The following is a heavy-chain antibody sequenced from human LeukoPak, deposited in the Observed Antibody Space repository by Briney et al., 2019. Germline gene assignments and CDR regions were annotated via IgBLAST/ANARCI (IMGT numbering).Heavy chain of an antibody. D-gene: IGHD1-20*01. CDR2: ISGSGGST. V-gene: IGHV3-23*01. Sequence: GGSLRLSCAASGFTFSSYAMSWVRQAPGKGLEWVSAISGSGGSTYYADSVKGRFTISRDNSKNTLYLQMNSLRAEDTAVYYCARALSNLGYNYYFDYWGQGTLVTVSS. J-gene: IGHJ4*02. CDR1: GFTFSSYA. CDR3: ARALSNLGYNYYFDY.